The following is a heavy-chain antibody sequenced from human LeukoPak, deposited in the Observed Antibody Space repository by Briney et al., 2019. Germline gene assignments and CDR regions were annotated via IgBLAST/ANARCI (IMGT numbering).Heavy chain of an antibody. J-gene: IGHJ4*02. CDR2: IRYDGSNR. Sequence: PGGSLRRSCAASGFTFSSYGMHWVRQAPGKGLEWVAFIRYDGSNRYYADSVKGRFTISRDNSKNTLYLQMNSLRAEDTAVYYCAKNYDFWSGYHDYWGQGTLVTVSS. V-gene: IGHV3-30*02. D-gene: IGHD3-3*01. CDR3: AKNYDFWSGYHDY. CDR1: GFTFSSYG.